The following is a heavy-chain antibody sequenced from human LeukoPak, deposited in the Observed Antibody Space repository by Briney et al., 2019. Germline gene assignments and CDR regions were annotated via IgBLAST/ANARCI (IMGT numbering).Heavy chain of an antibody. V-gene: IGHV3-7*01. Sequence: PGGSLRLSCTGSGFSFNRYWMSWVRQAPGKGLEWVANIRQEGGERYYGDSVKGRFTISRDNAERSVYLQMNSLRVEDTAVYYCARDKEQMVRAPFAFDIWGQGTMVTVSS. CDR3: ARDKEQMVRAPFAFDI. CDR2: IRQEGGER. CDR1: GFSFNRYW. J-gene: IGHJ3*02. D-gene: IGHD3-10*01.